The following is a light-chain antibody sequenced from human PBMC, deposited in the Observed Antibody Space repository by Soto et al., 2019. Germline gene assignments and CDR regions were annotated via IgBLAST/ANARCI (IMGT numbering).Light chain of an antibody. CDR3: CSYAGRTTYV. J-gene: IGLJ1*01. CDR1: SSDVGKFNF. Sequence: QSALTQPASVSGSPGQSITISCTGTSSDVGKFNFVSWYQQHPGKAPKFIIYEGTKRPSGVSNRFSGSKSGNTASLTISGLQPEDEAEYFCCSYAGRTTYVFGTGTKVTVL. CDR2: EGT. V-gene: IGLV2-23*01.